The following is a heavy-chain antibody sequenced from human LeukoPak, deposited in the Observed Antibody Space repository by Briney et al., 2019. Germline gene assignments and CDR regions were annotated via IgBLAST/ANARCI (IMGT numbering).Heavy chain of an antibody. CDR3: ARGASMMPDY. CDR1: GGSFSGYY. CDR2: INHSGST. J-gene: IGHJ4*02. Sequence: SETLSLTCAVYGGSFSGYYWSWIRQPPGKGLEWIGEINHSGSTNYNPSLKSRVTISVDTSKNQFSLKLSSVTAADTAVYCCARGASMMPDYWGQGTLVTVSS. D-gene: IGHD3-22*01. V-gene: IGHV4-34*01.